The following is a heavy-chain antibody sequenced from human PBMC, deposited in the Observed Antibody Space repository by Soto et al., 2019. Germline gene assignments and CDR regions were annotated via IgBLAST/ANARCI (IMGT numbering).Heavy chain of an antibody. J-gene: IGHJ6*02. CDR1: GGTFRTYA. V-gene: IGHV1-69*12. Sequence: QVQLLQSGAEVKKPGSSVRVSCEASGGTFRTYAISWVRQAPGQGLEWMGESIPIFGTVNYAQRFQGRVTITADESTTTVYMDMRSMRSDDTAVYYCANGAVAGTPTSYYYYGMDVWGQGTTVSVSS. CDR2: SIPIFGTV. CDR3: ANGAVAGTPTSYYYYGMDV. D-gene: IGHD6-19*01.